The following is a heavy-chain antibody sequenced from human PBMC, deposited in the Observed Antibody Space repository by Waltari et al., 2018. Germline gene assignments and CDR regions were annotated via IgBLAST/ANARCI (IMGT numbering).Heavy chain of an antibody. CDR2: IYESGST. CDR1: GFPISRGYY. Sequence: QVQLQESGPGLVKPSETLSLTCAVSGFPISRGYYWGWVRQPPGKGLAWIGSIYESGSTYHNPSLKSRVTISIDTSKNQFSLKLTSVTAADTAMYYCARGPVFKYYYHAFDIWGQGTMVTVSS. D-gene: IGHD3-22*01. V-gene: IGHV4-38-2*01. J-gene: IGHJ3*02. CDR3: ARGPVFKYYYHAFDI.